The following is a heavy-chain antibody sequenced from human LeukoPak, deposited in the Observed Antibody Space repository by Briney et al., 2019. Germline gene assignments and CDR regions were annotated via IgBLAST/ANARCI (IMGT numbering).Heavy chain of an antibody. J-gene: IGHJ6*04. CDR2: IYYSGSP. D-gene: IGHD4-11*01. Sequence: PSETLSLTCTVPGGSFSSGSYYWRWIRQPPGKGLEWIGYIYYSGSPNYNPSLKSRFTIAVDTSKTQFSLKLSSVTAADTAVYYCARDSDYNPGGHYYCGMDVWGKGTPVTVSS. CDR1: GGSFSSGSYY. CDR3: ARDSDYNPGGHYYCGMDV. V-gene: IGHV4-61*01.